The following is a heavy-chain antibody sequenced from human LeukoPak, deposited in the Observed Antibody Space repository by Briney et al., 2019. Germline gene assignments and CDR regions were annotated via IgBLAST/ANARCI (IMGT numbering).Heavy chain of an antibody. CDR2: TNPSGGST. Sequence: ASVKVSCKASGYTFTSYYMHWVRQAPGQGLEWMGITNPSGGSTSYAQKFQGRVTMTRDTSTSTVYMELSSLRSEDTAVYYCARDTLGDYALDYWGQGTLVTVSS. D-gene: IGHD4-17*01. CDR3: ARDTLGDYALDY. V-gene: IGHV1-46*01. J-gene: IGHJ4*02. CDR1: GYTFTSYY.